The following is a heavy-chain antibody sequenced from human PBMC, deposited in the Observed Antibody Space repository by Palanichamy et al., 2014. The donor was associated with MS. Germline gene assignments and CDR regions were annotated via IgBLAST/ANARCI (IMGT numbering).Heavy chain of an antibody. D-gene: IGHD1-1*01. Sequence: EVLLVESGGGLVQPGGSLRLSCAASGFIFSDYSMNWVRQAPGKGLEWVSYIDRTSGTIYYADSVKGRSTISRDNVKSSLYLQMNSLRDDDTAVYYCVRDGNNSGPDFDYWGQGTLVTVSS. CDR2: IDRTSGTI. V-gene: IGHV3-48*02. CDR1: GFIFSDYS. J-gene: IGHJ4*02. CDR3: VRDGNNSGPDFDY.